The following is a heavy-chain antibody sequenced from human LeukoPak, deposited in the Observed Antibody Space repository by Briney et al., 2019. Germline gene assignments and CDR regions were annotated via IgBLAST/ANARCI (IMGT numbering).Heavy chain of an antibody. CDR2: ISAYNGDT. CDR1: GYTFTSYG. V-gene: IGHV1-18*01. CDR3: ARGLAVGATFQH. Sequence: ASVKVSCKASGYTFTSYGISWVRQAPGQGLEWMGWISAYNGDTNYAQKLQGRVTMTTDTSTTTDYMELRSLRSDDTAVYYCARGLAVGATFQHWGQGTLVTVSS. J-gene: IGHJ1*01. D-gene: IGHD1-26*01.